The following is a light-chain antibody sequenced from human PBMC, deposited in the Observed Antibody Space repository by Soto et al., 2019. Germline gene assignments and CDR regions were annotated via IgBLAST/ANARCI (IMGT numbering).Light chain of an antibody. CDR2: AAS. J-gene: IGKJ3*01. CDR3: QQYGTLPTT. V-gene: IGKV3-20*01. Sequence: EIVLTQSPATLSISPGERATLSCRAGQSVSKYLAWYQQKPGQAPRLLIYAASRRATGIPDRFSGSGSGTDFTLTISRLEPEDFTVYYCQQYGTLPTTFGPGTKVDIK. CDR1: QSVSKY.